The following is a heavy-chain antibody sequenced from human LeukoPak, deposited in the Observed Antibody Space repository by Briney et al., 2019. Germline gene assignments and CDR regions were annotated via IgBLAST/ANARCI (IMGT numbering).Heavy chain of an antibody. CDR3: ARGITSGPRRYDVRNFDY. J-gene: IGHJ4*02. CDR1: GLTISSYS. Sequence: PGGSLRLSCAASGLTISSYSMNWVRQAPGKGLQWVSYISSSSSTIYYADSVKGRFTISRDNAKNSLYLQMNSLRAEDTAVYYCARGITSGPRRYDVRNFDYWGQGTPVTVSS. D-gene: IGHD5-12*01. V-gene: IGHV3-48*04. CDR2: ISSSSSTI.